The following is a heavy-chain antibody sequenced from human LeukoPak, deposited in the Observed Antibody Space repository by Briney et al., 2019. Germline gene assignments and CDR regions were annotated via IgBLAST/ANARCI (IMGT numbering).Heavy chain of an antibody. D-gene: IGHD2-2*01. CDR1: GFTFSSYG. CDR3: AKVRVPAAYMGDYYYGMDV. V-gene: IGHV3-30*18. J-gene: IGHJ6*04. CDR2: ISYDGSNK. Sequence: GRSLRLSCAASGFTFSSYGMHWVRQAPGKGLEWVAVISYDGSNKYYADSVKGRFTISRDNSKNTLYLQMNSLRAEDTAVYYCAKVRVPAAYMGDYYYGMDVWGKGTTVTVSS.